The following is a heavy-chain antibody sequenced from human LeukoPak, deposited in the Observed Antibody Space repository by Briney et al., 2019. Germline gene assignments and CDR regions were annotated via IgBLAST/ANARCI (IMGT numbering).Heavy chain of an antibody. CDR1: GYTFTSYY. J-gene: IGHJ6*03. CDR3: ARGALEWFSDYYYYYMDV. Sequence: ASVKVSCKASGYTFTSYYMHWVRQAPGQGLEWMGIINPSGGSTSYAQKFQGRVTMTRDTSTSTVYMELSSLRSEDTAVYYCARGALEWFSDYYYYYMDVWGKGTTVTVSS. V-gene: IGHV1-46*03. CDR2: INPSGGST. D-gene: IGHD3-3*01.